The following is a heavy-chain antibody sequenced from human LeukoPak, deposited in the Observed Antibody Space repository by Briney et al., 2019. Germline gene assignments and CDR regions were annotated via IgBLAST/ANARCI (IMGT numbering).Heavy chain of an antibody. Sequence: PGGSLRLSCAASGFTFSGYSMNWVRQAPGKGLEWVSSISSSSSYIYYADSVKGRFTISRDNAKNSLYLQMNSLRAEDTAVYYCARDWRDLLAFDIWGQGTMVTVSS. CDR3: ARDWRDLLAFDI. J-gene: IGHJ3*02. CDR2: ISSSSSYI. CDR1: GFTFSGYS. V-gene: IGHV3-21*01. D-gene: IGHD1-26*01.